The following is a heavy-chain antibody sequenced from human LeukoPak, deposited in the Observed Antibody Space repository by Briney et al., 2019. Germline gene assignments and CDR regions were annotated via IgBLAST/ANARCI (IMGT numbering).Heavy chain of an antibody. V-gene: IGHV3-15*01. CDR2: IRSKPDGGTT. D-gene: IGHD3-10*01. J-gene: IGHJ6*02. Sequence: GGSLRLSCAASGFTFVNAWMTWVRQAPGKGLEWVGRIRSKPDGGTTDYVAPVKGRFTISRDDSKNTLYLQMNSLRTEDTAVYYCTTDRRGLANVWGQGTTVTVSS. CDR1: GFTFVNAW. CDR3: TTDRRGLANV.